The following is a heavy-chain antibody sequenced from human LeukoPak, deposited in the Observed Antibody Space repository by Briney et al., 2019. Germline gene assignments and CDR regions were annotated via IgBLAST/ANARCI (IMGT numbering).Heavy chain of an antibody. J-gene: IGHJ6*03. D-gene: IGHD5-18*01. Sequence: GVSETVSCQDSEYTLTELSMHWVRRAPGKRLEWMGGFDPEDGETIYAQKFQGRVTMTEDTSTDTAYMELSSLRSEDTAVYYCATDSSLTARGYYYYMDVWGKGTTVTVSS. CDR1: EYTLTELS. CDR3: ATDSSLTARGYYYYMDV. V-gene: IGHV1-24*01. CDR2: FDPEDGET.